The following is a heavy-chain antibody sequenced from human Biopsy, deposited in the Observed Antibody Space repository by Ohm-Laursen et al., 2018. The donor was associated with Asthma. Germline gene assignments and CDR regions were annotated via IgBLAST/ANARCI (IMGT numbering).Heavy chain of an antibody. CDR2: ITFDGSTQ. D-gene: IGHD3-9*01. V-gene: IGHV3-30-3*01. CDR3: SRDTLGYYFDI. J-gene: IGHJ4*02. CDR1: GRHFGSYN. Sequence: SLRLSCAASGRHFGSYNMHWARQAPGKGLEWVAVITFDGSTQHYGDSVKGRFTISRDNSKNMLFLQMNSLRAEDTAVYYCSRDTLGYYFDIWGQGTQATVPS.